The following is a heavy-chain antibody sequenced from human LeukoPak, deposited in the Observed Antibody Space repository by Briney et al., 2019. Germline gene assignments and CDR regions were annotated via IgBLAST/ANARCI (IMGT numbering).Heavy chain of an antibody. V-gene: IGHV1-18*01. CDR3: ARVTYLRPYQLDY. CDR1: VYTFSNYG. CDR2: ISLDSGNT. D-gene: IGHD2-2*01. Sequence: ASVKVSCKASVYTFSNYGINWVRQAPGQGLEWMGWISLDSGNTGYAQRVQGRVTLTTDTSTSKAYMELRSLRSDDTAVYFCARVTYLRPYQLDYWGQGTLVSISS. J-gene: IGHJ4*02.